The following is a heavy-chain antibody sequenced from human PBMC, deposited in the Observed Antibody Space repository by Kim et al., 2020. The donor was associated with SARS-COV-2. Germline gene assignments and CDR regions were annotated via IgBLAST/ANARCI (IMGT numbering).Heavy chain of an antibody. J-gene: IGHJ5*02. Sequence: GGSLRLSCAASGFTFSSYDMHWVRQATGKGLEWVSAIGTAGDTYYPGSVKGRFTISRENAKNSLYLQMNSLRAGDTAVYYCARRSSGGSFDPWGQGTLVTVSS. CDR3: ARRSSGGSFDP. D-gene: IGHD2-15*01. CDR1: GFTFSSYD. CDR2: IGTAGDT. V-gene: IGHV3-13*01.